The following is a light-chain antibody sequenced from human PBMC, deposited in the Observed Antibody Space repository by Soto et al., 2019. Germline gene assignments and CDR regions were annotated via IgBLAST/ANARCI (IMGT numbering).Light chain of an antibody. Sequence: QSALTQPASVSGSPGQSISISCTGTSSDVGGYHYVSWYQQHPGKAPKLMIYEVSNRPSGVSNRFSGSKSGNTASLTISGLQAEDEADYYCSSYTPSSTYVFGGGTKVTVL. CDR3: SSYTPSSTYV. J-gene: IGLJ1*01. CDR2: EVS. V-gene: IGLV2-14*01. CDR1: SSDVGGYHY.